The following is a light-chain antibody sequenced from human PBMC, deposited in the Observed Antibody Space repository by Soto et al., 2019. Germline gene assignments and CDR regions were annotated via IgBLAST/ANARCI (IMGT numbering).Light chain of an antibody. Sequence: QSALTQPASLSGSPGQSITISCTGTSSDVGGYNYVSWYQQQPGKAPKFMIYDVTNRPSGVSNRFSGSKSGNTASLPISGLQAEDEADYYCCSYTTSNTRQIVFGTGTKVTVL. V-gene: IGLV2-14*01. CDR2: DVT. CDR3: CSYTTSNTRQIV. CDR1: SSDVGGYNY. J-gene: IGLJ1*01.